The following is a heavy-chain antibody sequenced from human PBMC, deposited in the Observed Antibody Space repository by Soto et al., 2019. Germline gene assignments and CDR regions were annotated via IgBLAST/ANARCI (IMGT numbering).Heavy chain of an antibody. CDR3: ARGVCSSTSCYTKGGLDYYYGMDV. D-gene: IGHD2-2*02. J-gene: IGHJ6*02. CDR1: GYSFTSYW. CDR2: IYPGDSDT. V-gene: IGHV5-51*01. Sequence: ESLKISCKGSGYSFTSYWIGWVRQMPGKGLEWMGIIYPGDSDTRYSPSFQGQVTTSADKSISTAYLQRSSLKASDTAMYYCARGVCSSTSCYTKGGLDYYYGMDVWGQGTTVTVS.